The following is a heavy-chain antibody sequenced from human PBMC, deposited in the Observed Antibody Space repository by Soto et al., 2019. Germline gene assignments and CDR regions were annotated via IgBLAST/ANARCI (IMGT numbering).Heavy chain of an antibody. V-gene: IGHV3-66*01. CDR3: ARGLLGGNSNYGMDV. CDR2: IYSGGST. D-gene: IGHD2-21*02. J-gene: IGHJ6*02. CDR1: GFTVSSNY. Sequence: GGSLRLSCAASGFTVSSNYMSWVRQAPGKGLEWVSVIYSGGSTYYADSVKGRFTISRDNSKNTLYLQMNSLRAEDTAVYYCARGLLGGNSNYGMDVWGQGTTVTVSS.